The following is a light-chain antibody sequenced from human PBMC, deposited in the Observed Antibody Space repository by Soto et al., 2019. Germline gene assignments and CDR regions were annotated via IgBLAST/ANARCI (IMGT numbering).Light chain of an antibody. Sequence: DIHLTQSPSFLSASVGDRVSITCRASQGMSSYLAWYQQKPGQAPKLLIYAASILHSGVPSRFSGSGSGTEYTLTISSLQPEDFATYYCQQLNTYPRTFGQGTKVDIK. CDR3: QQLNTYPRT. J-gene: IGKJ1*01. CDR1: QGMSSY. CDR2: AAS. V-gene: IGKV1-9*01.